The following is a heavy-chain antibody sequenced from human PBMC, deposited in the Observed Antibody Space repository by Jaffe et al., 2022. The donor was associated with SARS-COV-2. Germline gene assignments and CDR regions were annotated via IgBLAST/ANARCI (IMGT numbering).Heavy chain of an antibody. V-gene: IGHV4-39*01. D-gene: IGHD2-21*02. J-gene: IGHJ4*02. CDR2: IYYSGST. CDR1: GGSISSSSYY. Sequence: QLQLQESGPGLVKPSETLSLTCTVSGGSISSSSYYWGWIRQPPGKGLEWIGSIYYSGSTYYNPSLKSRVTISVDTSKNQFSLKLSSVTAADTAVYYCARQLIVVVTAPPWYFDYWGQGTLVTVSS. CDR3: ARQLIVVVTAPPWYFDY.